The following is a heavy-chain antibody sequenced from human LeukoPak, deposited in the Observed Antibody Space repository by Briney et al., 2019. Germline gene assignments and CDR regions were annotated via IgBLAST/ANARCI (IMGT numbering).Heavy chain of an antibody. Sequence: ASVKVSCKASGYTFTSYGISWVRQAPGQGLEWMGIINPSGGSTSYAQKFQGRVTMTRDTSTSTVYMELSSLRSEDTAVYYCARDVNPVSGEDYWGQGTLVTVSS. CDR3: ARDVNPVSGEDY. CDR1: GYTFTSYG. V-gene: IGHV1-46*01. J-gene: IGHJ4*02. CDR2: INPSGGST. D-gene: IGHD1-14*01.